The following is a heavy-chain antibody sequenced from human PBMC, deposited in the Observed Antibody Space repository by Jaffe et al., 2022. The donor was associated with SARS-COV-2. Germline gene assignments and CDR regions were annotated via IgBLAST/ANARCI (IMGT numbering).Heavy chain of an antibody. J-gene: IGHJ6*02. Sequence: QVQLVQSGAEVKKPGASVKVSCKASGYTFTSYGISWVRQAPGQGLEWMGWISAYNGNTNYAQKLQGRVTMTTDTSTSTAYMELRSLRSDDTAVYYCARDTDPNYDFWSGYYSGYYYYGMDVWGQGTTVTVSS. CDR3: ARDTDPNYDFWSGYYSGYYYYGMDV. CDR2: ISAYNGNT. V-gene: IGHV1-18*01. CDR1: GYTFTSYG. D-gene: IGHD3-3*01.